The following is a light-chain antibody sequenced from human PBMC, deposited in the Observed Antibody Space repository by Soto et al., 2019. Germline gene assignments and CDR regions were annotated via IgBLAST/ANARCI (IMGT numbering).Light chain of an antibody. CDR1: QSLSSSY. V-gene: IGKV3-20*01. CDR3: QHYESSPPSYT. CDR2: GAS. Sequence: EIVLTQSPGTLSLSPGERATLSCRASQSLSSSYLAWYQHKPGQAPRLLIYGASSRATGIPDKFSGSGSGTDFTLTISRLEPEDVAVYYCQHYESSPPSYTFGQGTKLEIK. J-gene: IGKJ2*01.